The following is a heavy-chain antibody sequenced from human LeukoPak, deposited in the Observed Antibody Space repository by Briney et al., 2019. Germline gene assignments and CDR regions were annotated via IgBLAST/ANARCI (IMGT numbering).Heavy chain of an antibody. D-gene: IGHD3-22*01. CDR1: VFTFSSYC. Sequence: GGSLRLSCAASVFTFSSYCMHWVRQAPCKGLEWVAVIWYDGSNKYYADSVKGRFTISRDNSKNTLYLQMNSLRAEDTAVYYCARQEDYYDSSGYPIPLDYWGQGTLVTVSS. CDR2: IWYDGSNK. J-gene: IGHJ4*02. V-gene: IGHV3-33*01. CDR3: ARQEDYYDSSGYPIPLDY.